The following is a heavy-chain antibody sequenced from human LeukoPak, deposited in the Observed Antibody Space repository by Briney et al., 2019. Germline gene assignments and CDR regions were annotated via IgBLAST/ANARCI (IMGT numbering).Heavy chain of an antibody. CDR3: ARVGVGAYDY. J-gene: IGHJ4*02. Sequence: GGSLRLSCAASGFTFSSYSMNWVRQAPGKGLEWVANIKQDGSEKYYVDSVKGRFTISRDNAKNSLYLQMNSLRAEDTAVYYCARVGVGAYDYWGQGTLVTVSS. CDR1: GFTFSSYS. V-gene: IGHV3-7*01. D-gene: IGHD1-26*01. CDR2: IKQDGSEK.